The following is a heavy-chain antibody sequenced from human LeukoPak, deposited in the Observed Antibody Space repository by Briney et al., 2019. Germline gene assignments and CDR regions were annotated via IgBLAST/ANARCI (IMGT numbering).Heavy chain of an antibody. CDR1: GLTFSSYA. V-gene: IGHV3-23*01. D-gene: IGHD6-19*01. CDR2: ISGSGGST. CDR3: AKSVAVATSGGY. Sequence: GGSLRLSCAASGLTFSSYAMSWVRQAPGKGQEWVSAISGSGGSTYYADSVKGRFTISRDNSKNTLYLQMNSLRAEDTAVYYCAKSVAVATSGGYWGQGTLVTVSS. J-gene: IGHJ4*02.